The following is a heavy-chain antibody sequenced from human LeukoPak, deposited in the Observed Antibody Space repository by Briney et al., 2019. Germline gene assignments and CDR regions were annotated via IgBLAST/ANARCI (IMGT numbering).Heavy chain of an antibody. CDR3: ARDSGNFHYDMDV. CDR1: GYSFNSHH. Sequence: ASVKVSCKTSGYSFNSHHVHWVRQAPGQGLEWMGVKLSHDGTTSYTQNFQGRLTMTRDTSTSAVYMELSSLRSEDTAVYYCARDSGNFHYDMDVWGQGTTVTVSS. D-gene: IGHD3-10*01. CDR2: KLSHDGTT. J-gene: IGHJ6*02. V-gene: IGHV1-46*02.